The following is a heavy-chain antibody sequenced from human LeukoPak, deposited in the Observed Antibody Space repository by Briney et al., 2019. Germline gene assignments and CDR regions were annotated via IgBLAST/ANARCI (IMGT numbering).Heavy chain of an antibody. CDR1: GFTFSSYA. D-gene: IGHD3-22*01. Sequence: PGGSLRLSCAASGFTFSSYAMSWVRQAPGMGLEWVSAISGNGANTYYADSVKGRFTISRDNSKNTLYLQMNSLRAEDAAVYYCAKVREIAVVRTDAFDIWGQGTMVTVSS. CDR2: ISGNGANT. V-gene: IGHV3-23*01. CDR3: AKVREIAVVRTDAFDI. J-gene: IGHJ3*02.